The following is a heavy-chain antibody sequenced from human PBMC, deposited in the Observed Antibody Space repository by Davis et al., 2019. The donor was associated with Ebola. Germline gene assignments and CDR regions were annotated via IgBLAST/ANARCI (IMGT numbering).Heavy chain of an antibody. CDR3: ARDPTPIVVVVAATPGWFDP. V-gene: IGHV1-18*01. J-gene: IGHJ5*02. D-gene: IGHD2-15*01. CDR1: GYTFTSYG. CDR2: ISAYNGNT. Sequence: ASVKVSCKASGYTFTSYGISWVRQAPGQGLEWMGWISAYNGNTNYAQKLQGRVTMTTDTSTSTAYMELSSLRSEDTAVYYCARDPTPIVVVVAATPGWFDPWGQGTLVTVSP.